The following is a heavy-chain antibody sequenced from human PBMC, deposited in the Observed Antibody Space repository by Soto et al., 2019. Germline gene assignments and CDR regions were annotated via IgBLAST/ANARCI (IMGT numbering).Heavy chain of an antibody. Sequence: GSLRLSCAASGFTFSSYAMHWVRQAPGKGLEYVSAISSNGGSTYYANSVKGRFTISRDNSKNTLYLQMGSLRAEDMAVYYCARDGGCSGGSCYHYYYMDVWGKGTTVTVSS. CDR1: GFTFSSYA. V-gene: IGHV3-64*01. D-gene: IGHD2-15*01. CDR3: ARDGGCSGGSCYHYYYMDV. CDR2: ISSNGGST. J-gene: IGHJ6*03.